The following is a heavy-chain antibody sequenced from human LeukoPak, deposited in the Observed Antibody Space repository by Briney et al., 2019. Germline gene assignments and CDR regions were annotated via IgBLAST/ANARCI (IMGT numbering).Heavy chain of an antibody. D-gene: IGHD1-26*01. CDR1: GGSISSGDYY. J-gene: IGHJ4*02. V-gene: IGHV4-30-2*01. CDR3: ARGRGVGAPSGYFDY. CDR2: ISQSGST. Sequence: SETLSLTCSVSGGSISSGDYYWSWIRQPQGKGLECIGYISQSGSTSYNPSLKSRVTISVDRSKSQLFLKLTSVTAADTAVYYCARGRGVGAPSGYFDYWGQGTLVTASS.